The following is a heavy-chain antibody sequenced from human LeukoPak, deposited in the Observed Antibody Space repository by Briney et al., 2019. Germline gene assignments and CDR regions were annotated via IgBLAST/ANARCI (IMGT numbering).Heavy chain of an antibody. CDR3: ARDAELRYVDWPWKGAFDI. D-gene: IGHD3-9*01. CDR2: IIPILGIA. Sequence: SVKVSCKASGGTFSSYAISWVRQAPGQGLEWMGRIIPILGIANYAQKFQGRVTITADTSTSTAYMELSSLRSEDTAVYYCARDAELRYVDWPWKGAFDIWGQGTMVTVSS. CDR1: GGTFSSYA. V-gene: IGHV1-69*04. J-gene: IGHJ3*02.